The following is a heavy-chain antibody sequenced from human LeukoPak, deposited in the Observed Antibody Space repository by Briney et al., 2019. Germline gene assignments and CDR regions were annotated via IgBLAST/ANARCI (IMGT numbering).Heavy chain of an antibody. CDR1: GFTFSHYW. J-gene: IGHJ3*02. V-gene: IGHV3-7*01. CDR3: ARDQGALDI. CDR2: IKQDGSEK. Sequence: GGSLRLSCAASGFTFSHYWMSWVRQAPGKGLEWLANIKQDGSEKYYVDSVKGRFTLSRDNAKNSLYLQMNSQRAEDTAIYYCARDQGALDIWGQGTMVTVSS.